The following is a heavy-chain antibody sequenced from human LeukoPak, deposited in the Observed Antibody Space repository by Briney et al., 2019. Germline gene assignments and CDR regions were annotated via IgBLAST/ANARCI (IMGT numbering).Heavy chain of an antibody. J-gene: IGHJ4*02. D-gene: IGHD3-22*01. Sequence: GRSLRLSRAASGFTFSSYGMHWVRQAPGKGLEWVAVISYDGSNKYYADSVKGRFTISRDNSKNTLYLQMNSLRAEDTAVYYCASKMHYYDSSGPGYWGQGTLVTVSS. CDR3: ASKMHYYDSSGPGY. CDR2: ISYDGSNK. CDR1: GFTFSSYG. V-gene: IGHV3-30*03.